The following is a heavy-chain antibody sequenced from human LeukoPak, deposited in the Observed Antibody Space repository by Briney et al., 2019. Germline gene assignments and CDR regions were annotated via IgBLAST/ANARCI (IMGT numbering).Heavy chain of an antibody. CDR1: GFTFSSYW. J-gene: IGHJ4*02. CDR2: IKQDGSEK. CDR3: AVRGYSYENDY. Sequence: GGSLRLSCAASGFTFSSYWMCWVRQAPGKGLEWVANIKQDGSEKYYVDSVKGRFTISRDNAKNSLYLQMNSLRAEDTAVYYCAVRGYSYENDYWGQGTLVTVSS. V-gene: IGHV3-7*01. D-gene: IGHD5-18*01.